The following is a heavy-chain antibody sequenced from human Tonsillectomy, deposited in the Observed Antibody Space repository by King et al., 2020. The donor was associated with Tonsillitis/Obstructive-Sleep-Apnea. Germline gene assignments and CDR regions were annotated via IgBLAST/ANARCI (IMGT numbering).Heavy chain of an antibody. CDR2: IYWDDDK. D-gene: IGHD3-16*01. CDR1: GFSLSTSGVG. V-gene: IGHV2-5*02. Sequence: TLKESGPTLVKPTQTLTLTCTFSGFSLSTSGVGVGWIRQPPGKALEWLALIYWDDDKRYSPSLKSRLTITKDTSKNQVVLTMTNMDPVDTATYYCAQRYGSNGMINTYYYQYMDVLGTWITVTVTS. CDR3: AQRYGSNGMINTYYYQYMDV. J-gene: IGHJ6*03.